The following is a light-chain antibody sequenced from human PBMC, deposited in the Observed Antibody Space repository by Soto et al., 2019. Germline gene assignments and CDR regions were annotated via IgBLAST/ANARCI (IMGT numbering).Light chain of an antibody. CDR3: QQSYSTPLT. J-gene: IGKJ4*01. Sequence: DIQMTQSPYSLSAAVGDRVTIACRASQNINTYLNWYQQKPGKAPKLLMFDAASLQSGVPSRFSGSGSRTDFTLTITSLQPEDFATYYCQQSYSTPLTFGGGTKVEI. V-gene: IGKV1-39*01. CDR2: DAA. CDR1: QNINTY.